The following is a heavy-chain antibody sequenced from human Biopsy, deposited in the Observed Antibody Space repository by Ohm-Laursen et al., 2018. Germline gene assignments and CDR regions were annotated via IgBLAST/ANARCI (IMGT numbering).Heavy chain of an antibody. CDR2: INSNGRST. V-gene: IGHV3-74*03. D-gene: IGHD2-8*02. J-gene: IGHJ4*02. Sequence: LRLSCAAPGFTFSTYWMQWVRQAPGKGLVWVSRINSNGRSTAYADSVKGRFTISRDNAKNTLYLQLNSLRAEDTALYYCASYDEAGGYFAYWGQGALVTVSS. CDR3: ASYDEAGGYFAY. CDR1: GFTFSTYW.